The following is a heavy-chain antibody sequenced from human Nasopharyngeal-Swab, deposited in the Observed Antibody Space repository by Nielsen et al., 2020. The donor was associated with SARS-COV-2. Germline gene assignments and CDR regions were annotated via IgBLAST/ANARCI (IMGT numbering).Heavy chain of an antibody. V-gene: IGHV3-73*01. CDR3: TRCGGSCYAGRDY. D-gene: IGHD2-15*01. Sequence: GSLRLSCAASGFTFSDSAVHWVRQASGKGLEWVGRVRSKANNYATAYAASVKGRFTISRDDSKNTAYLQMNSLKTEDTAAYYCTRCGGSCYAGRDYWGQGTLVTVSS. CDR1: GFTFSDSA. J-gene: IGHJ4*02. CDR2: VRSKANNYAT.